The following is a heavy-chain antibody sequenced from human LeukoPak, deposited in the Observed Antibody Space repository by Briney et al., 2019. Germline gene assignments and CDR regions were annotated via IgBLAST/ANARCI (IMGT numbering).Heavy chain of an antibody. CDR1: GFTFSNYK. CDR2: LTGIGNTI. V-gene: IGHV3-48*03. Sequence: GGSLRLSCAASGFTFSNYKMHWVRQAPGKGLEWVSYLTGIGNTIDYAGAVRGRFTISRDNAKNSLYLQMNSLRVEDTAVYFCAREGSTDCHFDYWGQGTLVTVSS. D-gene: IGHD2-21*02. CDR3: AREGSTDCHFDY. J-gene: IGHJ4*02.